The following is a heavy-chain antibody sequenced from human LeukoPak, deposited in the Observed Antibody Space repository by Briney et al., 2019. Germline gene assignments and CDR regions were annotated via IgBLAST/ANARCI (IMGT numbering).Heavy chain of an antibody. Sequence: GASVKVSCKASGYTFTSYGISWVRQVPGQGLEWMGWISVHNGNTNYAQKLQGRVTMTTDTSASTAYMELRSLRSDDTAVYYCARWGGSYYFHYLDHWGQGTLVTVSS. D-gene: IGHD1-26*01. J-gene: IGHJ4*02. V-gene: IGHV1-18*01. CDR1: GYTFTSYG. CDR2: ISVHNGNT. CDR3: ARWGGSYYFHYLDH.